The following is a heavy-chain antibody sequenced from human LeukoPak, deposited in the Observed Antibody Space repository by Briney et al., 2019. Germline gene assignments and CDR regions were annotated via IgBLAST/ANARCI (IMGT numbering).Heavy chain of an antibody. V-gene: IGHV3-20*04. CDR2: INWDGGST. Sequence: GGSLRLSCAASGFTFSSYWMSWVRQAPGKGLEWVSGINWDGGSTGYGDSVKGRFTISRDNAKNSLYLQMNSLRAEDTALYYCARARSGYYSSFDYWGQGTLVTVSS. D-gene: IGHD3-22*01. CDR1: GFTFSSYW. CDR3: ARARSGYYSSFDY. J-gene: IGHJ4*02.